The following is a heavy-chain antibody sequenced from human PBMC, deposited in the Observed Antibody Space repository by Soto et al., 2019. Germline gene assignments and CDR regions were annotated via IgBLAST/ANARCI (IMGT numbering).Heavy chain of an antibody. CDR2: IYHSGSP. V-gene: IGHV4-38-2*01. CDR3: ARAGKYGDWYFDY. Sequence: PSETLSLTCAVSGYSISSGYYWGWIRQPPGKGLEWIGSIYHSGSPYYNPSLKSRVTISVDRSKNQFSLKLSSVTAADTAVYYCARAGKYGDWYFDYWGQGTLVTVSS. D-gene: IGHD4-17*01. J-gene: IGHJ4*02. CDR1: GYSISSGYY.